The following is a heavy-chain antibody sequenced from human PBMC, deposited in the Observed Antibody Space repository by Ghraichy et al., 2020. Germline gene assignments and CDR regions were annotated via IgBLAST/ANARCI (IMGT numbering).Heavy chain of an antibody. CDR2: IRYDGSNK. CDR1: GFTFSSYG. Sequence: GGSLRLSCAASGFTFSSYGMHWVRQAPGKGLEWVAFIRYDGSNKYYADSVKGRFTISRDNSKNTLYLQMNSLRAEDTAVYYCAKIPDPIAVAGTGYWGQGTLVTVSS. CDR3: AKIPDPIAVAGTGY. J-gene: IGHJ4*02. D-gene: IGHD6-19*01. V-gene: IGHV3-30*02.